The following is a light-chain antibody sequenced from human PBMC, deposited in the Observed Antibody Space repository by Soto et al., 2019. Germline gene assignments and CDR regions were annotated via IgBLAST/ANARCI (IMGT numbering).Light chain of an antibody. V-gene: IGLV2-11*01. CDR1: SRDVGTFNS. CDR2: DNN. CDR3: ATWDGSLPGEV. J-gene: IGLJ2*01. Sequence: QSALTQPRSVSGFPGQSVTLSCTGTSRDVGTFNSVSWYQQRPGKAPQLIIYDNNKRPSGIPDRFSGSKSGTSGTLDITGLQTGDEADYYCATWDGSLPGEVFGGGTKLTVL.